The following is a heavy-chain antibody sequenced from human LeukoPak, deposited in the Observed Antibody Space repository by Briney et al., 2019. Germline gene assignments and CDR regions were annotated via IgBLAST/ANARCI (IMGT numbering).Heavy chain of an antibody. V-gene: IGHV3-7*01. Sequence: PGGSLRLSCAASGFTFSSYWMSWVRQAPGKGLEWVANIKQDGSEKYYVDSVKGRFTISRDNAKNSLYLQMNSLRAEDTAVYYCAREGPYSSSYGPSNWFDPWGQGTLVTVSS. CDR3: AREGPYSSSYGPSNWFDP. CDR1: GFTFSSYW. J-gene: IGHJ5*02. D-gene: IGHD6-13*01. CDR2: IKQDGSEK.